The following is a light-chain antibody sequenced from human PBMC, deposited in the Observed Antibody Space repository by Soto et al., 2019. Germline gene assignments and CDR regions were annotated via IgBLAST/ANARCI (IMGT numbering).Light chain of an antibody. V-gene: IGLV2-14*01. Sequence: QSALTQPASVSGSPGQSITISCTGTSSDVGGFDYVSWYQHHPGKAPKLIIYEVSNRPSGVSNRFSGSKSGNTASLTISGLQAEDEADYYCSSYTNNSPYVFATGTKLTVL. CDR2: EVS. J-gene: IGLJ1*01. CDR3: SSYTNNSPYV. CDR1: SSDVGGFDY.